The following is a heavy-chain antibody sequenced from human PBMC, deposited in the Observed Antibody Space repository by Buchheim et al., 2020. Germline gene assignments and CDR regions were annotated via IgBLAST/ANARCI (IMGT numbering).Heavy chain of an antibody. Sequence: EVQLVESGGGLVQPGGSLTLSCVASGFTFSGSDINWVRQASGKRLEWVGLIRGEANSYATIYGASMKGRITISRDNSKNKAYLQMNSLKTENTAVYYCMETGTSSDSWGQGTL. CDR3: METGTSSDS. D-gene: IGHD1-7*01. V-gene: IGHV3-73*02. J-gene: IGHJ4*02. CDR1: GFTFSGSD. CDR2: IRGEANSYAT.